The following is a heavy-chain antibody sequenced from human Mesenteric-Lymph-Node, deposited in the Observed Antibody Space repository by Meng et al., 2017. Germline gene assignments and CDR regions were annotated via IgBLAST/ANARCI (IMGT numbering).Heavy chain of an antibody. CDR2: IWYDGSNK. J-gene: IGHJ6*02. Sequence: GESLKISCAASGFTLSSYVMNWVRQAPGKGLEWVAVIWYDGSNKYYADSVKGRFTISRDNSKNTLYLQMNSLRAEDTAVYYCATTTNPKHYYYYGMDLWGQGTTVTVSS. CDR1: GFTLSSYV. V-gene: IGHV3-33*08. CDR3: ATTTNPKHYYYYGMDL. D-gene: IGHD1-14*01.